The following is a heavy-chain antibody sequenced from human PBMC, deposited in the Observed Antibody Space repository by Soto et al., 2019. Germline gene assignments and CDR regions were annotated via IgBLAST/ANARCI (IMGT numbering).Heavy chain of an antibody. V-gene: IGHV3-48*01. CDR2: ISSSSSTI. D-gene: IGHD4-17*01. CDR1: GFTFSSYS. J-gene: IGHJ4*02. Sequence: GGSLRLSCAASGFTFSSYSMNWVRQAPGKGLEWVSYISSSSSTIYYADSVKGRFTISRDNAKNSLYLQMNSLRAEDTAVYYCASWGLGYGDSRNHYFDYWGQGTLVTVSS. CDR3: ASWGLGYGDSRNHYFDY.